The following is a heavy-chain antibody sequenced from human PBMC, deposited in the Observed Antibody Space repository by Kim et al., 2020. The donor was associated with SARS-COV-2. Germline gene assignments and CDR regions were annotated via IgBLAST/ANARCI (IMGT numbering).Heavy chain of an antibody. J-gene: IGHJ3*02. CDR3: ARGYCSSTSCYYEDDAFDI. V-gene: IGHV3-48*02. Sequence: GRFTISRDNAKNSLYLQMNSLRDEDTAVYYCARGYCSSTSCYYEDDAFDIWGQGTMVTVSS. D-gene: IGHD2-2*01.